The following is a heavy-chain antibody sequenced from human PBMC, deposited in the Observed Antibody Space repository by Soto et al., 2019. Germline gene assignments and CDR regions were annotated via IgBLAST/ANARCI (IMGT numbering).Heavy chain of an antibody. CDR2: ISGSGGST. V-gene: IGHV3-23*01. J-gene: IGHJ4*02. CDR1: GFTFSSYA. Sequence: EVQLLESGGGLVQPGGSLRLSCAASGFTFSSYAMSWVRQAPGKGLEWVSAISGSGGSTYYADSVKGRFTISRDNSKNTLYLQMNSLRAEDTAVYYCAKDDLEDSSGSYYSLDYWGQGTLVTVSS. D-gene: IGHD1-26*01. CDR3: AKDDLEDSSGSYYSLDY.